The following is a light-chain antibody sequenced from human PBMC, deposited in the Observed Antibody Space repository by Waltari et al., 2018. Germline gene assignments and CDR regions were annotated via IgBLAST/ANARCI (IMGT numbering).Light chain of an antibody. CDR3: QQRYSTPALT. J-gene: IGKJ4*01. V-gene: IGKV1-39*01. CDR1: QSISSD. CDR2: AAS. Sequence: DIQMTQSPSSLSASVGDRVTITCRASQSISSDLNWYQQKPGKAPKLLIYAASSLQSGVPSRFSVSGSGTDFTLTISSLQPEDFATYYCQQRYSTPALTFGGGTKVEIK.